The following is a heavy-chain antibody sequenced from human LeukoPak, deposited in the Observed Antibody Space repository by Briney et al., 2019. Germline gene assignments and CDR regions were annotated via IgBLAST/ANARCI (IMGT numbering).Heavy chain of an antibody. V-gene: IGHV4-59*01. D-gene: IGHD2-2*01. CDR2: IYYSGST. J-gene: IGHJ6*03. Sequence: SETLSLTCTVSGGSISNSYWSWIRQPPGKGLEWIGYIYYSGSTNYNPSLKSRVTISVDTSKNQFSLKLSSVTAADTAVYYCARNTVVPAAMNFYYYYYMDVWGKGTTVTISS. CDR1: GGSISNSY. CDR3: ARNTVVPAAMNFYYYYYMDV.